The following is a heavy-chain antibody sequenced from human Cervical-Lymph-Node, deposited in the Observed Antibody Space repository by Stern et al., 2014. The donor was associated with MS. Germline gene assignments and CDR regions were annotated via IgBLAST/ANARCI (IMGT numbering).Heavy chain of an antibody. CDR1: GGTFTNFD. CDR2: VIPVFGTT. Sequence: QVQLLQPGAEVKKPGSSVKVSCKTSGGTFTNFDINWVRQAPGQGLAWMGGVIPVFGTTKFAQNFQGRVTITADESTSTAYLEVASLRSDDTAMYYCATATVAGPGGGYYFDSWGQGTLVTVSS. CDR3: ATATVAGPGGGYYFDS. V-gene: IGHV1-69*01. J-gene: IGHJ4*02. D-gene: IGHD6-19*01.